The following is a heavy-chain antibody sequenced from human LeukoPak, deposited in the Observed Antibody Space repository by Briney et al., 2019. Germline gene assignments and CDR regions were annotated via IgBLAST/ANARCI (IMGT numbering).Heavy chain of an antibody. Sequence: PSDPLSLTCTVSGGSISSYYWSWIRQPAGKGLEWIWRIYTSGSTNYNPSLKSRVTMSVDTSKNEFSLKLNSVNAADTAVYYCARDWGITIFGVSYEWLVPWGQGTLVTVSS. CDR2: IYTSGST. D-gene: IGHD3-3*01. J-gene: IGHJ5*02. V-gene: IGHV4-4*07. CDR3: ARDWGITIFGVSYEWLVP. CDR1: GGSISSYY.